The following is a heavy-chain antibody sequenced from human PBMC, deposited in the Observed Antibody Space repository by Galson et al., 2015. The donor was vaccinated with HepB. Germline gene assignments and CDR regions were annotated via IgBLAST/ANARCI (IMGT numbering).Heavy chain of an antibody. D-gene: IGHD6-13*01. CDR1: GYTFTSYA. Sequence: SVKVSCKASGYTFTSYAMNWVRQAPGQGLEWMGWINTNTGNPTYAQGFTGRFVFSLDTSVSTAYLQISSLKAEDTAVYYCAILGARLGSSWYRDAFDIWGQGTMVTVSS. J-gene: IGHJ3*02. CDR2: INTNTGNP. V-gene: IGHV7-4-1*02. CDR3: AILGARLGSSWYRDAFDI.